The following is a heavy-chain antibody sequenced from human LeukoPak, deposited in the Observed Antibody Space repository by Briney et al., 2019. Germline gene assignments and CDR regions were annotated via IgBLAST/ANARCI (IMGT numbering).Heavy chain of an antibody. V-gene: IGHV1-69*04. CDR2: IIPILGLA. CDR3: VRDVSEGDAFEI. Sequence: GASVKVSCESAGGNFSRYGITWVRQAPGQGLEWMGRIIPILGLANYAQKFQGRVAIIADKSTNTAYMELSSVTSEDTAVYYCVRDVSEGDAFEIWGQGTMVTVSS. CDR1: GGNFSRYG. J-gene: IGHJ3*02. D-gene: IGHD2-8*01.